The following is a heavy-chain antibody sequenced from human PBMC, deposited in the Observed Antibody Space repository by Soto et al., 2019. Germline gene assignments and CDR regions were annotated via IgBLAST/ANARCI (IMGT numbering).Heavy chain of an antibody. J-gene: IGHJ6*02. V-gene: IGHV1-3*01. Sequence: ASVKVSCKASGYTFTSYAMHWVRQAPGKRLEWMGWINAGNGNTKYSQKFQGRVTMTEDTSTDTAYMELSSLRSEDTAVYYCATDLREDYYYYGMDVWGQGTTVTVSS. CDR2: INAGNGNT. CDR3: ATDLREDYYYYGMDV. CDR1: GYTFTSYA. D-gene: IGHD1-26*01.